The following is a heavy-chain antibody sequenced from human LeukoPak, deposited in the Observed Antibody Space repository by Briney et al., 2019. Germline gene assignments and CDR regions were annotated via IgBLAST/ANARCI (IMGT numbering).Heavy chain of an antibody. J-gene: IGHJ4*02. CDR3: ARAGYYGSGSYYDFDY. CDR2: ISGYNGNT. D-gene: IGHD3-10*01. CDR1: GYTFTNYG. Sequence: ASVKVSCKASGYTFTNYGISWVRQAPGQGLEWMGWISGYNGNTNYAQNLQGRVTMTTDTSTSTAYMELRRLRSDDTAVYYCARAGYYGSGSYYDFDYWGQGTLVTVSS. V-gene: IGHV1-18*01.